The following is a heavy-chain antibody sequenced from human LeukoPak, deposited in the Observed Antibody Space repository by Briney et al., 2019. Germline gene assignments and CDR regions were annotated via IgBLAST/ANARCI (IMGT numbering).Heavy chain of an antibody. CDR2: FDPEDGET. V-gene: IGHV1-24*01. Sequence: ASVKVSCKVSGYTLSELSTHWVRQVPGKGLEWMGGFDPEDGETVYAETFQARVTMTEDTSTDTAHMELSNVTSGDTAIYYCATGRGYYFHYWGQGTLVIVSS. CDR3: ATGRGYYFHY. CDR1: GYTLSELS. J-gene: IGHJ4*02.